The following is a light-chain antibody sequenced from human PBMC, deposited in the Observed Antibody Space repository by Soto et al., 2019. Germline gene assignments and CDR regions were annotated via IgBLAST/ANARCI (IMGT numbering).Light chain of an antibody. J-gene: IGLJ2*01. CDR2: RND. CDR1: NSNMGRNY. V-gene: IGLV1-47*01. CDR3: AVWDNSLKGVA. Sequence: QSVLTQPPSASGTPGQRVTISCSGSNSNMGRNYVYWYQQVPGTAPKLLMYRNDVRPSVVPDRFTGSKSGTSASLAISGLRSEDEADYYCAVWDNSLKGVAFGAGTKVTVL.